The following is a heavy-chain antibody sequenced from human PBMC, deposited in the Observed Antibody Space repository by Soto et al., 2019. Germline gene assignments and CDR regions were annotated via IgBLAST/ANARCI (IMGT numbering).Heavy chain of an antibody. CDR1: GYTFTSYA. V-gene: IGHV1-3*01. J-gene: IGHJ2*01. Sequence: QVQVVQSGAEVKKPGASVKVSCKASGYTFTSYAMHWVRQAPGQRLEWMGWINPGNGNTKNSQKFQGRVTITRDTFASTAYMELSSLRSEDTALYYCAIGASSVTTFYFDLWGRGTLVTVSS. CDR3: AIGASSVTTFYFDL. D-gene: IGHD4-17*01. CDR2: INPGNGNT.